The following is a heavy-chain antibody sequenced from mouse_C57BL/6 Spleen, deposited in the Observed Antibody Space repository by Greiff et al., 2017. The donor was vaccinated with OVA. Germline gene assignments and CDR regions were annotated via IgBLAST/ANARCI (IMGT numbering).Heavy chain of an antibody. D-gene: IGHD1-1*01. J-gene: IGHJ3*01. CDR3: ARADYGSSPFAY. Sequence: QVQLQQPGAELVKPGASVKMSCKASGYTFTSYWITWVKQRPGQGLEWIGDIYPGSGSTNYNEKFKSKATLTVDTSSSTAYMQLSSLTSEDSAVYYCARADYGSSPFAYWGQGTLVTVSA. V-gene: IGHV1-55*01. CDR2: IYPGSGST. CDR1: GYTFTSYW.